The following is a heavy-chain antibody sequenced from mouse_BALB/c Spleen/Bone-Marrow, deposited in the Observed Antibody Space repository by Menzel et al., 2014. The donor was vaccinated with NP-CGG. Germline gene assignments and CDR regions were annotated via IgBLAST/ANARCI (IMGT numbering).Heavy chain of an antibody. J-gene: IGHJ4*01. CDR1: GYTFTSYW. D-gene: IGHD2-1*01. CDR2: IYPGNSDT. CDR3: TVPYGNYVGYYAMDY. Sequence: VQLQQSGTVLARPGASVKMSRKASGYTFTSYWMHWVKQRPGQGLEWIGAIYPGNSDTSYNQKFKGKAKLTAVTSTSTAYMELSSLTNEDSAVYYCTVPYGNYVGYYAMDYWGQGTSVTVSS. V-gene: IGHV1-5*01.